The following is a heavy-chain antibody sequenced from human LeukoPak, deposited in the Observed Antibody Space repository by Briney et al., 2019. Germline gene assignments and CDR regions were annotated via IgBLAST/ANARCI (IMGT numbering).Heavy chain of an antibody. CDR3: ARGPSGYHNT. CDR2: ISYDGSNK. J-gene: IGHJ4*02. CDR1: GFTFSSYA. Sequence: PGGSLRLSCAASGFTFSSYAMHWVRQAPGKGLEWVAVISYDGSNKYYADSVEGRFTISRDNSKNTLYLQMNSLRAEDTAVYYCARGPSGYHNTGGQGTLVTVSS. V-gene: IGHV3-30*14. D-gene: IGHD5-12*01.